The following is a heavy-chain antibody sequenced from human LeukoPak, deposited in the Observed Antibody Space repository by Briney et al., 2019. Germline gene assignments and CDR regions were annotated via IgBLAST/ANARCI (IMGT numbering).Heavy chain of an antibody. CDR3: ARIGDLPVMNYYYYGMDV. Sequence: PPXKGXXXXGSIYYSGSTYYNPSLKSRVTISVDTSKNQFSLKLSSVTAADTAVYYCARIGDLPVMNYYYYGMDVWGQGTTVTVSS. J-gene: IGHJ6*02. V-gene: IGHV4-39*01. CDR2: IYYSGST. D-gene: IGHD3-10*01.